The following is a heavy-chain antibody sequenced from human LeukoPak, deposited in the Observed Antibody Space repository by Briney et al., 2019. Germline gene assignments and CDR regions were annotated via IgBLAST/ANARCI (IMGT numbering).Heavy chain of an antibody. Sequence: QPGGSLRLSCAASGFTFSDSAIHWVRQAAGRGLEWVGRIRSKSNSHATAYAASVRGRFTISRDDSMNRAYLYMSALNTEDTAIYYCTRPGQRGDSYYYGMNVWGQGTTVNVSS. CDR3: TRPGQRGDSYYYGMNV. J-gene: IGHJ6*02. CDR2: IRSKSNSHAT. V-gene: IGHV3-73*01. D-gene: IGHD3-10*01. CDR1: GFTFSDSA.